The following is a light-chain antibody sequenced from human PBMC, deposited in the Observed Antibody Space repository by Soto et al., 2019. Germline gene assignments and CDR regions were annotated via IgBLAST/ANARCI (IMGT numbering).Light chain of an antibody. J-gene: IGKJ4*01. CDR3: QQPKRFPKIT. Sequence: DIQMTQSPSTLSASVGDLVTITCRSSQSIERWLAWYQQRPGKAPTVLIYAASSLESVVPSRFSGSGSGTTFTLTISSLQPDDFATYNCQQPKRFPKITFAVGTKVEIK. V-gene: IGKV1-5*01. CDR2: AAS. CDR1: QSIERW.